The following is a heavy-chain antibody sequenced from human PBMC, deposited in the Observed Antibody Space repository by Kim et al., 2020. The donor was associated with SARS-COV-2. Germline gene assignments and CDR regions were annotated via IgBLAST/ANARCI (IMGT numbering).Heavy chain of an antibody. V-gene: IGHV3-48*03. J-gene: IGHJ4*02. CDR2: IISSATTI. CDR1: GFTFSSYE. D-gene: IGHD6-6*01. Sequence: GGSLRLSCAASGFTFSSYEMNWVRQAPGKGLEWVSYIISSATTIYYADSVKGRFTISRDNGNNSLYLQMNSLRVDDTAVYYCARDKSSSNDYWGQGTLV. CDR3: ARDKSSSNDY.